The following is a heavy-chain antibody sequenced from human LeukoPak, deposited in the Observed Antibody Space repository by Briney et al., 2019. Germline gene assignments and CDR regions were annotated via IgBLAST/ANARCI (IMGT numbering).Heavy chain of an antibody. Sequence: ASVKVSCKASGFTLIDYIHWVRQDPRQGLQWRGWIKPYSGDTDYAQRVQGRVTMTRDTSISTVYMELSSLRSDDTAVYYCARTDSVPAGDYHYWYMDVWGKGTTVTVSS. CDR1: GFTLIDY. CDR2: IKPYSGDT. J-gene: IGHJ6*03. V-gene: IGHV1-2*02. D-gene: IGHD2-2*01. CDR3: ARTDSVPAGDYHYWYMDV.